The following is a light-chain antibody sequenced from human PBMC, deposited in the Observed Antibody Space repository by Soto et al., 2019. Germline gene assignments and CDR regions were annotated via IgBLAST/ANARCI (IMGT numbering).Light chain of an antibody. J-gene: IGLJ3*02. V-gene: IGLV2-14*03. CDR1: SSDVGDYNF. CDR2: EVS. CDR3: SSHTSSSIWV. Sequence: QSALTQPASVSGSPGQSITISCTGTSSDVGDYNFVSWYQQLPGKAPKLMIYEVSHRPLGVSNRFSGSKSGNTASLTISGLLAEDEAHYYCSSHTSSSIWVFGGGTKLTVL.